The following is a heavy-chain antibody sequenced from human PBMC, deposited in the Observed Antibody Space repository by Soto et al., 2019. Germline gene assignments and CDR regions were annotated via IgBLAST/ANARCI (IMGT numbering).Heavy chain of an antibody. Sequence: PSQTLSLTCVCSGDTVSSNSVAWNWVRQSPSRGLEWLGRTYYRSRWYSDYAVSVRSRIDINADTSKNQVSLQLNSVTPEDTAVYYCARSEEDSDYYYYGMDVWGRGTTVTVSS. CDR3: ARSEEDSDYYYYGMDV. CDR2: TYYRSRWYS. J-gene: IGHJ6*02. D-gene: IGHD2-15*01. CDR1: GDTVSSNSVA. V-gene: IGHV6-1*01.